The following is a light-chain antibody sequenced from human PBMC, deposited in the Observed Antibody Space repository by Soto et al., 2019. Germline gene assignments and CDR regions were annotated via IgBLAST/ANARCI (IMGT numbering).Light chain of an antibody. CDR3: QPYNNWPPWT. V-gene: IGKV3-15*01. CDR2: DAS. Sequence: ILMTQSPATLSVSPGERATLSCRASQSVSNNLAWYQQKPGQAPRLLIYDASTRATGIPARFSGSGSGTEFTLTISGLQSEDCAVYSCQPYNNWPPWTFGQGTKVEIK. J-gene: IGKJ1*01. CDR1: QSVSNN.